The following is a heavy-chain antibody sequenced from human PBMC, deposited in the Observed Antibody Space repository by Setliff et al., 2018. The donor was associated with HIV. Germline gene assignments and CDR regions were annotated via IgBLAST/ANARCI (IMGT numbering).Heavy chain of an antibody. V-gene: IGHV1-46*01. CDR1: GYTFTSYY. D-gene: IGHD3-10*01. CDR3: ARRGVAQQRDLDS. Sequence: ASVKVSCKASGYTFTSYYIHWVRQAPGQGLEWMGRINPSGGSTSYAQKFPGRVTMTRDTSTSTVYMELSSLRSEDTAMYYCARRGVAQQRDLDSWGHGTLVTVSS. CDR2: INPSGGST. J-gene: IGHJ5*01.